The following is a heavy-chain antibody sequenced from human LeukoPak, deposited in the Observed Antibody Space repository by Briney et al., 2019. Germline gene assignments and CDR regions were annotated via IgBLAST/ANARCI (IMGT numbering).Heavy chain of an antibody. CDR2: ISGSGGST. CDR1: GFTFSSHA. CDR3: AKDESNGYFDY. J-gene: IGHJ4*02. V-gene: IGHV3-23*01. Sequence: GGSLRLSCAATGFTFSSHAMSWVRQTPGKGLEWVSGISGSGGSTYYAASVQGRFTISRDNSKNTLYLQMNSLRAEDTAVYYCAKDESNGYFDYWGQGTLVTVSP. D-gene: IGHD4-11*01.